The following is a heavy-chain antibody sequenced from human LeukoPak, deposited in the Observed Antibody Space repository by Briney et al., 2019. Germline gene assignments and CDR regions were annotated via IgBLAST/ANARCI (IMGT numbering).Heavy chain of an antibody. J-gene: IGHJ6*02. D-gene: IGHD1-26*01. CDR2: INAGSGNT. CDR3: ARDRMLGRVGAMYYYYYGMDV. Sequence: GASVKVSCKASGYTFTSYAMHWVRQAPGQRLEWMGWINAGSGNTKYSQKFQGRVTITRDTSASTAYMELSSLRSEDTAVYYCARDRMLGRVGAMYYYYYGMDVWGQGTTVTVSS. CDR1: GYTFTSYA. V-gene: IGHV1-3*01.